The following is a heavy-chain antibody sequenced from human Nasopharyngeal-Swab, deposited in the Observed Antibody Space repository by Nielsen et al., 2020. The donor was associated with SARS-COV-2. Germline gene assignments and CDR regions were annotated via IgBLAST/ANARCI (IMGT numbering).Heavy chain of an antibody. CDR2: ISPGYSEA. CDR1: GYSFSDYW. D-gene: IGHD5-12*01. V-gene: IGHV5-51*01. Sequence: GESLKISCTGSGYSFSDYWVAWVRQIPGKGLEWIGTISPGYSEATYSPSFQGQVTISADKSISTAYLQWSSLKASDTAMYYCVRPEGVATSFKYYFQYGMDVWGQGTMVTVPS. CDR3: VRPEGVATSFKYYFQYGMDV. J-gene: IGHJ6*02.